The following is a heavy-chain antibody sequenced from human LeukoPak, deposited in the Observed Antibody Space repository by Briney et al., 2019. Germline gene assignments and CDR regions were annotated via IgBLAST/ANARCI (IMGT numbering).Heavy chain of an antibody. J-gene: IGHJ4*02. V-gene: IGHV3-30-3*01. D-gene: IGHD2-21*01. CDR3: ARDQGDGSLGY. CDR1: GFTFSSYA. Sequence: PGGSLRLSCAASGFTFSSYAMHWVRQAPGKGLEWVAVISYDGSNKYYADSVKGRFTISRDNSKNTRYLQMNSLRAEDTAVYYCARDQGDGSLGYWGQGTLVTVSS. CDR2: ISYDGSNK.